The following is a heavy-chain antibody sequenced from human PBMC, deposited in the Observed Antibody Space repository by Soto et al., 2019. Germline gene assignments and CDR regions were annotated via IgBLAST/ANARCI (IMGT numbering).Heavy chain of an antibody. Sequence: QVQLVQSGAEVKKPGASVKVSCKASGYTFVNYAFTWVRQAPGQGLEWMGWTSAYNGNTKYAQKFQGRVTMTTDTSTGTAYMELRSLRSDDTAVYFCVMLPSGGGTCYPPTFDYWGQGTLVTVSS. CDR2: TSAYNGNT. D-gene: IGHD2-15*01. CDR3: VMLPSGGGTCYPPTFDY. CDR1: GYTFVNYA. J-gene: IGHJ4*02. V-gene: IGHV1-18*01.